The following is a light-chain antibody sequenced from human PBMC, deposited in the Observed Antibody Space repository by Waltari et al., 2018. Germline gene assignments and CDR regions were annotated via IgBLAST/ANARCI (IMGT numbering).Light chain of an antibody. V-gene: IGKV3-11*01. J-gene: IGKJ3*01. CDR1: QNIHTF. Sequence: EIVLTQSPVTLSLSPGERATLSCRASQNIHTFLAWYQHSPGQPPRLLIYDAVYSATGIPARFSGSGSGTDFTLSISSLEPEDFAVYFCQQRSDWPPFTFGPGTRVDI. CDR3: QQRSDWPPFT. CDR2: DAV.